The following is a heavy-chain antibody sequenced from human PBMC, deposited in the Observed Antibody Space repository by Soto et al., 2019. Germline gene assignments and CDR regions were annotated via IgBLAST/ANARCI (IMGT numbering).Heavy chain of an antibody. CDR2: VSGNGGNT. CDR1: GFSFSSYT. Sequence: WGSLRLSCLASGFSFSSYTMNWVRQAPGKGLEWVSGVSGNGGNTYYADSVKGRFSISRDNSKNTLYLQLNSLRAEDTAIYYCAKDRMGASGWFDPWGQGTPVTVSS. D-gene: IGHD1-26*01. J-gene: IGHJ5*02. V-gene: IGHV3-23*01. CDR3: AKDRMGASGWFDP.